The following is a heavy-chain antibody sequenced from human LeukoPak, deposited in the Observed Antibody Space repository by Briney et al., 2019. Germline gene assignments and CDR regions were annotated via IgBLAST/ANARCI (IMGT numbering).Heavy chain of an antibody. CDR2: IYTSGST. Sequence: SETLSLTCTVSGGSISSYYWSWIRQPPGKGLEWIGYIYTSGSTNYNPSLKSRVTISVDTSTNQFSLKLSSVTAADTAVYYCGRHEGRPYYGFWSCYYGGDWFDPWGQGTLVTVSS. CDR3: GRHEGRPYYGFWSCYYGGDWFDP. J-gene: IGHJ5*02. D-gene: IGHD3-3*01. V-gene: IGHV4-4*09. CDR1: GGSISSYY.